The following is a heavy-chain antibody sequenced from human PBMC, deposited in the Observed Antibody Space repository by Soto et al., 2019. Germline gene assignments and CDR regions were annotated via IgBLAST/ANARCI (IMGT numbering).Heavy chain of an antibody. J-gene: IGHJ6*02. Sequence: PSETLSLTCTVPGGSVSSGSYYWSWIRQPPGKGLEWIGYIYYSGSTNYNPSLKSRVTISVDTSKNQFSLKLSSVTAADTAVYYCARYTPGIAAAAPSKVAVAGTSGHNYYYYYGMDVWGQGTTVTVSS. V-gene: IGHV4-61*01. CDR3: ARYTPGIAAAAPSKVAVAGTSGHNYYYYYGMDV. CDR2: IYYSGST. CDR1: GGSVSSGSYY. D-gene: IGHD6-13*01.